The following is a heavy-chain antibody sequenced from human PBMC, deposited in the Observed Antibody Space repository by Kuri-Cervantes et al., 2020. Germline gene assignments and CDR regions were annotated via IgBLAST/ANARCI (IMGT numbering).Heavy chain of an antibody. V-gene: IGHV3-21*04. D-gene: IGHD5-24*01. CDR2: ISSSSSYI. CDR1: GFTFSSYS. Sequence: GESLKISCAASGFTFSSYSMNWVRQAPGKGLEWVSSISSSSSYIYYADSVKGRFTISRDNSKNTLYLQMNSLRAEDTAVYYCARGLLHHVWLILGGYWGQGTLVTVSS. CDR3: ARGLLHHVWLILGGY. J-gene: IGHJ4*02.